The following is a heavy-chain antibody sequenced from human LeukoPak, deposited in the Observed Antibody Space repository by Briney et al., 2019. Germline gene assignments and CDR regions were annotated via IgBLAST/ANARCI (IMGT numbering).Heavy chain of an antibody. D-gene: IGHD3-3*02. CDR1: GGSISSSNW. Sequence: SGTLSLTCAVSGGSISSSNWWSWVRQPPGKGLEWIGSISYSGTTYYNPSLKSRVTISADTSKSQFSLNLSSVTAADTAIYYCARHFDFWGQGTTVTVSS. V-gene: IGHV4-4*02. CDR3: ARHFDF. J-gene: IGHJ6*02. CDR2: ISYSGTT.